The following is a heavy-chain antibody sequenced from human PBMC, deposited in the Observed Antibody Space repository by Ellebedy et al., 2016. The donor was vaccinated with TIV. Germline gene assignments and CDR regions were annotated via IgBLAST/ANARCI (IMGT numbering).Heavy chain of an antibody. Sequence: GESLKISCKGSGYSFTIYWIGWVRQMPGKGLEWMGIIYLGDSDTRYSPSFQGQVTISADKSISTAYLQWSSLKASDTAMYYCTRNRDYAFDYWGQGTLVTVSS. CDR2: IYLGDSDT. V-gene: IGHV5-51*01. J-gene: IGHJ4*02. D-gene: IGHD4-17*01. CDR3: TRNRDYAFDY. CDR1: GYSFTIYW.